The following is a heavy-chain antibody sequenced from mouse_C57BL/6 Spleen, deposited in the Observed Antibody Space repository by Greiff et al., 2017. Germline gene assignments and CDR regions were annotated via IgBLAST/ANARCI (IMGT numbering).Heavy chain of an antibody. J-gene: IGHJ4*01. V-gene: IGHV1-59*01. CDR3: ATPLYYGNAWDY. CDR2: IDPSDSYT. CDR1: GYTFTSYW. Sequence: VQLQQPGAELVRPGTSVKLSCKASGYTFTSYWMHWVKQRPGQGLEWIGVIDPSDSYTNYNQKFKGKATLTVDTSSSTAYMQLSSLTSEDSAVYYCATPLYYGNAWDYWGQGTSVTVSS. D-gene: IGHD2-1*01.